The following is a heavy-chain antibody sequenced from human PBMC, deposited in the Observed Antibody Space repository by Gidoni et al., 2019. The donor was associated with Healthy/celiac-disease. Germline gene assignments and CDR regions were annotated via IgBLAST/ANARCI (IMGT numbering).Heavy chain of an antibody. Sequence: QVQLVESGGGVVQPGRALRLSCAAAGFPFSSYAMHWVRQAPGKGLEWVAVISYDGSNKYYADAVKGRFTISRDNSKNTLYLQMNSLRAEDTAVYYCASAPERKYGDYAGSSYYYGMDVWGQGTTVTVSS. CDR1: GFPFSSYA. V-gene: IGHV3-30-3*01. CDR2: ISYDGSNK. CDR3: ASAPERKYGDYAGSSYYYGMDV. J-gene: IGHJ6*02. D-gene: IGHD4-17*01.